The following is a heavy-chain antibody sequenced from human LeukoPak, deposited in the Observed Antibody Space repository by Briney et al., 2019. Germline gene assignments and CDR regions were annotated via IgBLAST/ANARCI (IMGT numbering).Heavy chain of an antibody. J-gene: IGHJ4*02. V-gene: IGHV4-61*02. CDR3: ARNGGFGQYDY. CDR1: GGSISSGSYY. D-gene: IGHD3-10*01. Sequence: SETLSLTCTVSGGSISSGSYYWSWIRQPAGKGLEWIGRIYTSGSTNYNPSLKSRVTISVDTSENQFSLKLSSVTAADTAVYYCARNGGFGQYDYWGQGTLVTVSS. CDR2: IYTSGST.